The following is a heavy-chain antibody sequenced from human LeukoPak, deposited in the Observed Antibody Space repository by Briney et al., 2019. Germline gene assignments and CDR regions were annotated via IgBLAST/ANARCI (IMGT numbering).Heavy chain of an antibody. J-gene: IGHJ5*02. CDR1: GGSISSSSYY. V-gene: IGHV4-39*07. D-gene: IGHD2-2*01. Sequence: SETLSLTCTVSGGSISSSSYYWGWLRQPPGKGLEWIGSIYYSATTYYNPSLKSRVTITVDTSNNQFSLKLSSVTAADTAVYYWARAQVVPASNGWFDPWGQGTLVTVSS. CDR2: IYYSATT. CDR3: ARAQVVPASNGWFDP.